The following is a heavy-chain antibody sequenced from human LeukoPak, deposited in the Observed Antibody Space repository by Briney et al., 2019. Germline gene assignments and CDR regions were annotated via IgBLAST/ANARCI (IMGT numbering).Heavy chain of an antibody. Sequence: PSETLSLTCTVSGGSISTFYWSWIRQPPGKGLEWIGYVYTTGATKYNPSLKSRVAISVDTPKNHFSLKLNSVTAADTAVYYCARQEARAFDYWGQGTLVTVSS. CDR2: VYTTGAT. J-gene: IGHJ4*02. CDR1: GGSISTFY. V-gene: IGHV4-4*09. CDR3: ARQEARAFDY.